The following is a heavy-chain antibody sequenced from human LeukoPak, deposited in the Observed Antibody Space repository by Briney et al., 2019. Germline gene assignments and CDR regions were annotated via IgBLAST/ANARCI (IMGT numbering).Heavy chain of an antibody. J-gene: IGHJ1*01. CDR2: INHSGST. Sequence: PETLSLTCAVYGGSFSGYYWSWIRQPPGKGLEWIGEINHSGSTNYNPSLKSRVTISVDTSKNQFSLKLSSVTAADTAVYYCARAGWLKYFQHWGQGTLVTVSS. D-gene: IGHD3-22*01. V-gene: IGHV4-34*01. CDR3: ARAGWLKYFQH. CDR1: GGSFSGYY.